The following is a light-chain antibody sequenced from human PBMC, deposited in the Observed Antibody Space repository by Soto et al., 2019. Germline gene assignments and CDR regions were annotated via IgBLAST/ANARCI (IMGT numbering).Light chain of an antibody. Sequence: QSVLTQPASVSGSPGQSITISCTGTSSDVGNYNYVSWYQLHPGKAPELMIYEVTNRPSGVSDRFSGSKSGNTASLTVSGLQAEDEGDYYCSSYVRSSSSWVFGGGTKLTVL. CDR1: SSDVGNYNY. J-gene: IGLJ3*02. V-gene: IGLV2-14*01. CDR2: EVT. CDR3: SSYVRSSSSWV.